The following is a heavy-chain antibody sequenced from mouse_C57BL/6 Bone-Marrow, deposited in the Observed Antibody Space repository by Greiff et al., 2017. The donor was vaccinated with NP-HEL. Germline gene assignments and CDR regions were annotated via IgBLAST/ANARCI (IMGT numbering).Heavy chain of an antibody. CDR2: ISSGSSTI. Sequence: EVQLVESGGGLVKPGGSLKLSCAASGFTFSDYGMHWVRQAPEKGLEWVAYISSGSSTIYYADTVKGRFTISRDNAKNTLFLQMTSLRSEDTAMYYCARTPITTVVVNWYFDVWGTGTTVTVSS. V-gene: IGHV5-17*01. CDR3: ARTPITTVVVNWYFDV. CDR1: GFTFSDYG. J-gene: IGHJ1*03. D-gene: IGHD1-1*01.